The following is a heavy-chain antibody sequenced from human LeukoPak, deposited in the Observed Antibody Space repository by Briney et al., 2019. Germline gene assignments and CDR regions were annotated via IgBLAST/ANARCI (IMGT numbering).Heavy chain of an antibody. J-gene: IGHJ4*02. D-gene: IGHD3-3*01. CDR2: IYSGGTT. Sequence: GGSLRLSCAASGFTFSSYNMNWVRQAPGKGLEWVSVIYSGGTTYYADSVKGRFTISRDNSKNTLYLQMNSLRAEDTAVYYCARHGGLWSGYYTAYYFDYWGQGTLVTVSS. CDR1: GFTFSSYN. V-gene: IGHV3-66*04. CDR3: ARHGGLWSGYYTAYYFDY.